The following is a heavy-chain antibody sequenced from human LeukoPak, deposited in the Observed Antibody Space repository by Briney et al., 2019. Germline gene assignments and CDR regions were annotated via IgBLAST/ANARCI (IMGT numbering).Heavy chain of an antibody. CDR3: ARGYSYSCGY. Sequence: GGSLRLSCAASGFTVNSVYMSWVRQAPGKGLEWVSVLYSGGSTYYADSVKGRFTISRDNSKNTLYLQMNSLRAEDTAVYCCARGYSYSCGYWGQGALVTVSS. V-gene: IGHV3-66*01. J-gene: IGHJ4*02. D-gene: IGHD5-18*01. CDR2: LYSGGST. CDR1: GFTVNSVY.